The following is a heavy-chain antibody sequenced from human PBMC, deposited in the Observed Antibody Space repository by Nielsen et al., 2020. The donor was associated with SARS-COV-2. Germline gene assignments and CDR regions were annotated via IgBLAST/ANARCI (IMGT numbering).Heavy chain of an antibody. CDR2: ISSSSSYI. J-gene: IGHJ5*02. Sequence: WIRQPPGKGLEWVSSISSSSSYIYYADSVKGRFTISRDNAKNSLYLQMNSLRAEDTALYYCAKVSGESSSGWYSGWFDPWGQGTLVTVSS. CDR3: AKVSGESSSGWYSGWFDP. V-gene: IGHV3-21*04. D-gene: IGHD6-19*01.